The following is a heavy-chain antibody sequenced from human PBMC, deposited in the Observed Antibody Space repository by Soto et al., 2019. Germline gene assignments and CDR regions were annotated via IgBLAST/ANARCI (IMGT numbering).Heavy chain of an antibody. J-gene: IGHJ2*01. Sequence: ASVKVSCKASGYTFTSYGISWVRQAPGQGLEWMGWISAYNGNTNYAQKLQGRVTMTTDTSTSTAYMELRSLRSDDTAVYYCARERFSSSWFLNSREYFDLWGRGTLGTVSS. V-gene: IGHV1-18*01. CDR3: ARERFSSSWFLNSREYFDL. D-gene: IGHD6-13*01. CDR1: GYTFTSYG. CDR2: ISAYNGNT.